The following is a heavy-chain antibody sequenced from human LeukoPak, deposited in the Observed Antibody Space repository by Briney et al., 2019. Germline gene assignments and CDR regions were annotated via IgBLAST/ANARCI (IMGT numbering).Heavy chain of an antibody. Sequence: GGPLRLSCAASGFTFTTYAMSWVRQAPGKGLEWVSAISGRGGTTYYADSVKGRFTISRDNSKNTVSLQMNSLRAEDTAVYYCAKVRGAVAITFLDCWGQGTLVTVSS. V-gene: IGHV3-23*01. CDR3: AKVRGAVAITFLDC. CDR1: GFTFTTYA. D-gene: IGHD3-22*01. CDR2: ISGRGGTT. J-gene: IGHJ4*02.